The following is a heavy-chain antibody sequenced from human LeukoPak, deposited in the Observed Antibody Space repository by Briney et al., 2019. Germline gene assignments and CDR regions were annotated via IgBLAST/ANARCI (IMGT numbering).Heavy chain of an antibody. CDR2: IYYSGST. J-gene: IGHJ4*02. CDR1: GGSISSGDYY. Sequence: SQTLSLTCTVSGGSISSGDYYWSWIRQPPGKGLEWIGYIYYSGSTYYNPSLKSRVTIPVDTSKNQFSLKLSSVTAADTAVYYCARVYYGSGSYWYYFDYWGQGTLVTVSS. D-gene: IGHD3-10*01. V-gene: IGHV4-30-4*01. CDR3: ARVYYGSGSYWYYFDY.